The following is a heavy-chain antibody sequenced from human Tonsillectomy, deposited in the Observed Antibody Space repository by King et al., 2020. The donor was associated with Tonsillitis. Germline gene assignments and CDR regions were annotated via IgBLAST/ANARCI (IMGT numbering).Heavy chain of an antibody. J-gene: IGHJ5*02. Sequence: VQLQQWGAGLLKPSETLSLTCAVYGGSFSGYYWSWIRQPPGKGLEWIGEINHSGSTNYNPSLKSRVTVSVDTSKNQFSLKLSSVTAADTAVYYCAMLLWFGDMWFDPWGQGTLVTVSS. D-gene: IGHD3-10*01. CDR2: INHSGST. CDR3: AMLLWFGDMWFDP. CDR1: GGSFSGYY. V-gene: IGHV4-34*01.